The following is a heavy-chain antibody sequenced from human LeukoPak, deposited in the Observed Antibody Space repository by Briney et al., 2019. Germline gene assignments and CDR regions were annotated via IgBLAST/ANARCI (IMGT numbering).Heavy chain of an antibody. CDR2: ISGSGGST. Sequence: GGSLRLSCAVSGFTFSSHSMNWVRQAPGKGLEWVSAISGSGGSTYYADSVKGRFTISRDNSKNTLYLQMNSLRAEDTAVYYCAKISQIRCSSGWYPPRNWYFDLWGRGTLVTVSS. V-gene: IGHV3-23*01. CDR3: AKISQIRCSSGWYPPRNWYFDL. D-gene: IGHD6-19*01. J-gene: IGHJ2*01. CDR1: GFTFSSHS.